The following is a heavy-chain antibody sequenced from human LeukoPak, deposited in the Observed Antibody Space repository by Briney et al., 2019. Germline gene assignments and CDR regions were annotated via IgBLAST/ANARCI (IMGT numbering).Heavy chain of an antibody. CDR1: GFTFNNYW. V-gene: IGHV3-74*01. D-gene: IGHD6-13*01. Sequence: GGSLRLSCVGSGFTFNNYWMYWVRQAPGKEPIWVTRTSRDGRETVYADSVKGRFTVSRDNAKNTLYLHMTSLRVEDTAVYYCARDRAGIIPGAVPFSHALDIWGQGTMVTVSS. J-gene: IGHJ3*02. CDR2: TSRDGRET. CDR3: ARDRAGIIPGAVPFSHALDI.